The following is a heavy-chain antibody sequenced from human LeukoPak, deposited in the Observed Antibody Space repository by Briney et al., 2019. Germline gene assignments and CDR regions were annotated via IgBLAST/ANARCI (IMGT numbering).Heavy chain of an antibody. CDR1: GFTFSSYS. CDR3: AKDLYDYDSSGYYYADY. D-gene: IGHD3-22*01. CDR2: ISSSSSYI. V-gene: IGHV3-21*01. Sequence: GGSLRLSCAASGFTFSSYSMNWVRQAPRKGLEWVSSISSSSSYIYYADSVKGRFTISRDNSKNTLYLQMNSLRAEDTAVYYCAKDLYDYDSSGYYYADYWGQGTLVTVSP. J-gene: IGHJ4*02.